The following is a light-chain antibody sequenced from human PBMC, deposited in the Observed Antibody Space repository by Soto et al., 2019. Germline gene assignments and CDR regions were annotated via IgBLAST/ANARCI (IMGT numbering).Light chain of an antibody. V-gene: IGKV1-39*01. Sequence: DMQMTESPSSLSASVGDRVTITCRASQSISSYLNWYQQKPGKAPKLLIYAASSLQSGVPSRFSGSGSGTDFTLTIGSLQPEDFAPHYCQESYSSPYTFAQGTKLEIK. CDR3: QESYSSPYT. J-gene: IGKJ2*01. CDR2: AAS. CDR1: QSISSY.